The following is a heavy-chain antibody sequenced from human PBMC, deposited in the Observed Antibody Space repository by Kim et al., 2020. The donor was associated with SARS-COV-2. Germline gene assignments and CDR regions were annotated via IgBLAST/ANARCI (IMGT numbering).Heavy chain of an antibody. Sequence: GGSLRLSCAASGFTFSNYAIHWVRQPPDKGLEWVTSIEYDGSKQHYAESVKGRFTISRDNSRNTVHLQMNSLRGEDTALYYCASEVHYSGGYSGFFDDWGQGTLVTVSS. J-gene: IGHJ4*02. V-gene: IGHV3-30-3*01. CDR3: ASEVHYSGGYSGFFDD. CDR2: IEYDGSKQ. CDR1: GFTFSNYA. D-gene: IGHD1-26*01.